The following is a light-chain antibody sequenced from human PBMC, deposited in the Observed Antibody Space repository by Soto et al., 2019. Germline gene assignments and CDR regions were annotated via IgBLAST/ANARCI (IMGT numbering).Light chain of an antibody. Sequence: QSALTQPASVSWSPGQSITISCTGTSSDVGGYNYVSWYQQHPGKAPKLMIYEVSNRPSGVSNRFSGSKSGNTASLTISGLQAEDEADYYCSSYTSSSTSYVFGTGTKGTVL. CDR1: SSDVGGYNY. J-gene: IGLJ1*01. V-gene: IGLV2-14*01. CDR2: EVS. CDR3: SSYTSSSTSYV.